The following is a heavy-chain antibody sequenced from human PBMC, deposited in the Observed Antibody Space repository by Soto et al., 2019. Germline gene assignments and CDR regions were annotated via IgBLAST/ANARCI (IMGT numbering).Heavy chain of an antibody. CDR1: RASISSSTYY. CDR2: IYYSGST. J-gene: IGHJ4*02. CDR3: ARVPEFTYGHYFDY. V-gene: IGHV4-39*02. Sequence: LETLSLTCTVSRASISSSTYYWGWIRQPPGKGLEWIGSIYYSGSTYYNPSLKSRVTISVDTSKNQFSLKLSSMTAADTAVYYCARVPEFTYGHYFDYWGQGTLVTVSS. D-gene: IGHD3-10*01.